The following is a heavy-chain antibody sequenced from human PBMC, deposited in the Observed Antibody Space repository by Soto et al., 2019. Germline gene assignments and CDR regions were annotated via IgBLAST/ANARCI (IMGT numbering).Heavy chain of an antibody. V-gene: IGHV3-30*03. CDR2: ISYDGSNK. D-gene: IGHD6-13*01. CDR3: AYVYGSSSLSPDFDS. J-gene: IGHJ4*02. Sequence: QVQLVESGGGVVQPGRSLRLSCAASGFTFSSYGMHWVRQAPGKGLEWVAVISYDGSNKYYADSVQGRFTISRDNSKNTLYLSMNSLRAADTAVYYCAYVYGSSSLSPDFDSWGQGTLVTVSS. CDR1: GFTFSSYG.